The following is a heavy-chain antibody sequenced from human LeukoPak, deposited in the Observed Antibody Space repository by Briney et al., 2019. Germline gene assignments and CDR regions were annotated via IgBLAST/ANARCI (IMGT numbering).Heavy chain of an antibody. CDR2: MNPNSGNT. J-gene: IGHJ4*02. D-gene: IGHD3-10*01. CDR3: CRGLWFGARNLDY. Sequence: VASVNVSCKASGYTFTSYDINWVGQAAGQGLEWMGWMNPNSGNTGYAQKFQGRITMTSNTVKSTAYTEPRSLDSEKTAGHFCCRGLWFGARNLDYWGQGTLVTVSS. V-gene: IGHV1-8*01. CDR1: GYTFTSYD.